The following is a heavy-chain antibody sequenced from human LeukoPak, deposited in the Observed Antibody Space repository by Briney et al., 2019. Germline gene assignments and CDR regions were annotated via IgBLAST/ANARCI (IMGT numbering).Heavy chain of an antibody. D-gene: IGHD5-24*01. J-gene: IGHJ3*02. CDR3: ARGSLRDGYNYMGAFDI. CDR1: GGSISSYY. Sequence: PSETLSLTCTVSGGSISSYYWSWIRQPPGKGLEWIGYIYYSGSTNYNPSLKSRVTISVDTSKNQFSLKLSSVTAADTAVYYCARGSLRDGYNYMGAFDIWGQGTTVTVSS. V-gene: IGHV4-59*01. CDR2: IYYSGST.